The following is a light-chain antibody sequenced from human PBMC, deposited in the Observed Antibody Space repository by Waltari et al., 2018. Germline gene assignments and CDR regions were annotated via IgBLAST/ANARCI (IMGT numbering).Light chain of an antibody. Sequence: QSVLTQPPSVSGAPGQTVAIPCTASSSNTGAGSHVHWYQQCPRTVPKLLIYVNRNRPSGVPDRFSGSRSGTSASLAITGLRPEDEADYYCQAYDSSLSGRVFGGGTRVTVL. J-gene: IGLJ3*02. CDR1: SSNTGAGSH. CDR3: QAYDSSLSGRV. V-gene: IGLV1-40*01. CDR2: VNR.